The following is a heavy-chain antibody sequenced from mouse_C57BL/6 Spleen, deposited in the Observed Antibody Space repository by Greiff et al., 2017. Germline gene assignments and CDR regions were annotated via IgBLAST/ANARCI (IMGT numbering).Heavy chain of an antibody. J-gene: IGHJ3*01. D-gene: IGHD2-2*01. V-gene: IGHV14-2*01. Sequence: EVQLQQSGAKLLNPVASVTLSCTASVFNIKDYYMHWVTQRSEQGLEWIGRIDPEDGETKYAPKFQGKATITADTSSNTAYLQLSSLTSEDTAVYYCARWLQAWFAYWGQGTLVTVSA. CDR3: ARWLQAWFAY. CDR2: IDPEDGET. CDR1: VFNIKDYY.